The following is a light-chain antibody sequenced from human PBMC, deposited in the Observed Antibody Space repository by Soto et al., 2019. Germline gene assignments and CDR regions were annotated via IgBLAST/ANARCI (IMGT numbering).Light chain of an antibody. J-gene: IGLJ3*02. CDR1: NSNIGGNS. Sequence: QSVLTQAPSASGTPGQRVTISCSGSNSNIGGNSVSWYHHLPGTAPKLLIFNNSQRPSGVPDRFSGSKSGTSASLAISGLQSEDEADYYCASWDDSLNGQWVFGGGTKLTV. CDR2: NNS. V-gene: IGLV1-44*01. CDR3: ASWDDSLNGQWV.